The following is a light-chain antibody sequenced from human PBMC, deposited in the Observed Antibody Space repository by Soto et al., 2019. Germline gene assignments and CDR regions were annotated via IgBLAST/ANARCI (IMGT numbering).Light chain of an antibody. Sequence: EIVLTQSPGTLSLSPGERATLSCRASQSVSSSYLAWYQQKPGQAPRLLIYGASSRATGIPDRFSGSGSGTDFTLTISRLEPEDFAVYYCHQYASSPLTLGGGTKVEIK. CDR2: GAS. V-gene: IGKV3-20*01. J-gene: IGKJ4*01. CDR1: QSVSSSY. CDR3: HQYASSPLT.